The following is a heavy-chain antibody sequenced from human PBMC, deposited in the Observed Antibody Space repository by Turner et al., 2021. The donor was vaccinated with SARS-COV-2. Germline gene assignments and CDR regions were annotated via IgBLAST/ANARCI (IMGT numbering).Heavy chain of an antibody. D-gene: IGHD3-22*01. V-gene: IGHV1-18*01. CDR2: VSAYNGST. CDR1: GYTFTSYG. Sequence: QVHLVQSGAEVKKPVASVKVSGKASGYTFTSYGISWVRQATGQGLARMGWVSAYNGSTNYAQKLQGRVTMTTDTSTSTAYMELRSLRSDDTAVYYCARDPDSSIFDPWGQGTLVTVSS. CDR3: ARDPDSSIFDP. J-gene: IGHJ5*02.